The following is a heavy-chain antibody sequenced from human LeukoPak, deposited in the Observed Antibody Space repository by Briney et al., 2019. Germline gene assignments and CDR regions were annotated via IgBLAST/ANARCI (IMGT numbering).Heavy chain of an antibody. D-gene: IGHD3-22*01. CDR1: GYSISSGYY. Sequence: PSETLSLTCSVSGYSISSGYYWGWIRQPPGKGLEWIGSIYHSGSTYYNPSLKSRVTISVDTSKNQFSLKLSSVTAADTAVYYCARDPQPYDSSGYSGQEGYWGQGTLVTVSS. CDR2: IYHSGST. CDR3: ARDPQPYDSSGYSGQEGY. V-gene: IGHV4-38-2*02. J-gene: IGHJ4*02.